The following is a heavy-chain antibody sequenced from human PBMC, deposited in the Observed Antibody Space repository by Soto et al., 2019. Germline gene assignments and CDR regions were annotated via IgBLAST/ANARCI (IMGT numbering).Heavy chain of an antibody. CDR2: ISSSGSSI. CDR1: GFIFNDYY. Sequence: GGSLRLSCAASGFIFNDYYMTWIRQAPGKGLEWVSYISSSGSSIYYADSVKGRFTISRDNAKDSLYLQMNSLRAEDTAVYYCARDIGYCSGGSCLYFDYWGQGTLVTVSS. V-gene: IGHV3-11*01. D-gene: IGHD2-15*01. J-gene: IGHJ4*02. CDR3: ARDIGYCSGGSCLYFDY.